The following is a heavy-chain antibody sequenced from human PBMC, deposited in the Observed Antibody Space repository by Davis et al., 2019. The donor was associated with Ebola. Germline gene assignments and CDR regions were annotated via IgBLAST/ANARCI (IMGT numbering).Heavy chain of an antibody. CDR2: ISSSSSTI. D-gene: IGHD6-13*01. Sequence: GESLKISCAASGFTFSSYSMNWVRQAPGKGLEWVSYISSSSSTIYYAESVKGRFTISRDNAKNSLYLQMNSLRAEDTAVYYCASENSSSWYTDWFDPWGQGTLVTVSS. CDR3: ASENSSSWYTDWFDP. J-gene: IGHJ5*02. V-gene: IGHV3-48*04. CDR1: GFTFSSYS.